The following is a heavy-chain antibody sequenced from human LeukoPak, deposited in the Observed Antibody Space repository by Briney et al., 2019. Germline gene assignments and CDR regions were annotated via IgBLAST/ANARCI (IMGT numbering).Heavy chain of an antibody. J-gene: IGHJ1*01. CDR2: IYYSGST. CDR1: GGSISSSSYY. Sequence: SSETLSLTCTVSGGSISSSSYYWGWIRQPPGKGLEWIGSIYYSGSTYYNPSLKSRVTISVDTSKNQFSLKLSSVTAADTAVYYCTRSHFSAEYFQHWGQGTLVTVSS. D-gene: IGHD3-3*02. V-gene: IGHV4-39*07. CDR3: TRSHFSAEYFQH.